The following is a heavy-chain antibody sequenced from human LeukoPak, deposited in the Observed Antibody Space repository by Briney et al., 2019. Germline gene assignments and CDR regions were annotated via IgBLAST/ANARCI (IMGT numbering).Heavy chain of an antibody. CDR1: GYTFTGYY. CDR3: ARDLLTGTQDAFGI. CDR2: ITPNSGGT. D-gene: IGHD1-7*01. V-gene: IGHV1-2*02. Sequence: ASVKVSCKASGYTFTGYYMHWVRQAPGQGLEWMGGITPNSGGTNYAQKFQGRVTMTRDTSISTAYMELSRLRSDDTAVYYCARDLLTGTQDAFGIWGQGTMVTVSS. J-gene: IGHJ3*02.